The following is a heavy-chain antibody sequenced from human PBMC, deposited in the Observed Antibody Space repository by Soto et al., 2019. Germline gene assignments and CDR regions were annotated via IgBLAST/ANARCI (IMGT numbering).Heavy chain of an antibody. CDR2: FDPSVSDT. J-gene: IGHJ4*02. D-gene: IGHD6-19*01. V-gene: IGHV5-51*01. CDR3: VRRTFTSGWRHYFDY. Sequence: EVQLVQSGAEVKKPGESLKISCKGSGYSFTSYWVGWVRQMPGEGLEWMGIFDPSVSDTRYSPSFQGQVTISADKSISTAYLQWSSLKASDTAMYYCVRRTFTSGWRHYFDYWGQGTLVTVSS. CDR1: GYSFTSYW.